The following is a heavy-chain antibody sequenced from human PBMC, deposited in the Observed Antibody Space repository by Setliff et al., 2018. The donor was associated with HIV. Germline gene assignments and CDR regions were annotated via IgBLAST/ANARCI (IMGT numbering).Heavy chain of an antibody. CDR1: GFTFSRSW. CDR2: IXXDGSEK. V-gene: IGHV3-7*01. CDR3: AXXXXXXQXXYFD. Sequence: GGSLRLSCAASGFTFSRSWMTXXXXXPXXGLEWVANIXXDGSEKYYXDSVKGRFTXXXXXAKNXLYLQMNSLRAEEPAIYYCAXXXXXXQXXYFD. J-gene: IGHJ4*01.